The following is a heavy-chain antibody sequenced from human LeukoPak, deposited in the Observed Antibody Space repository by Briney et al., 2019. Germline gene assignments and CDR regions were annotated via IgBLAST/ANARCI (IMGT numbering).Heavy chain of an antibody. J-gene: IGHJ5*02. CDR2: IYHGGNT. CDR3: AREEGSSGWWAQYH. D-gene: IGHD6-19*01. CDR1: GASIISSDW. V-gene: IGHV4-4*02. Sequence: SETLSLTCAVSGASIISSDWWSWVRQPPGKGLEWIGEIYHGGNTNYNPSLEGRVAISVDKSKNQFSLELTSVTAADTAVYYCAREEGSSGWWAQYHWGQGTLVTVSS.